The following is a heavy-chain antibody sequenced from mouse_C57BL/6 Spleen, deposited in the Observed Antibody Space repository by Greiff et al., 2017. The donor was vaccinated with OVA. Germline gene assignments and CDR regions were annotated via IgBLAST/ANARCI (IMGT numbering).Heavy chain of an antibody. CDR2: INPSSGYT. J-gene: IGHJ2*01. CDR3: ARGDDMGLRPRLDY. Sequence: VQLQESGAELARPGSSVKMSCKASGYTFTSYTMHWVKQRPGQGLEWIGYINPSSGYTNYNQKFKDKATLTADKSSSTAYMQLSSLTSEDSAVYYCARGDDMGLRPRLDYWGQGTTLTVSS. CDR1: GYTFTSYT. V-gene: IGHV1-4*01. D-gene: IGHD2-4*01.